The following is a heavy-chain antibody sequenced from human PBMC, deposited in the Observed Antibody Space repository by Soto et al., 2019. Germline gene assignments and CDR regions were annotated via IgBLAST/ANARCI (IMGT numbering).Heavy chain of an antibody. CDR1: GYTFTSYY. CDR3: ARDLPPLDY. V-gene: IGHV1-18*01. Sequence: QVQLVQSGAEVKKPGASVKVSCKASGYTFTSYYITWVRQAPGQGLEWMGWISAYNSNTNYAQKLQGRVTMTTDTCTSSADMELRSLRSADTAVYYCARDLPPLDYWGQGTLVTVSS. J-gene: IGHJ4*02. CDR2: ISAYNSNT.